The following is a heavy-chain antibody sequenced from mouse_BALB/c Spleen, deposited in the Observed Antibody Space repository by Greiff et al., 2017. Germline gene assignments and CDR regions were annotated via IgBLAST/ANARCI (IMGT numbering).Heavy chain of an antibody. CDR1: GYSITSDYA. CDR2: ISYSGST. J-gene: IGHJ4*01. V-gene: IGHV3-2*02. CDR3: AREGYEAMDY. Sequence: DVQLQESGPGLVKPSQSLSLTCTVTGYSITSDYAWNWIRQFPGNKLEWMGYISYSGSTSYNPSLKSRISITRDTSKNQFFLQLNSVTTEDTATYYCAREGYEAMDYWGQGTSVTVSS. D-gene: IGHD2-14*01.